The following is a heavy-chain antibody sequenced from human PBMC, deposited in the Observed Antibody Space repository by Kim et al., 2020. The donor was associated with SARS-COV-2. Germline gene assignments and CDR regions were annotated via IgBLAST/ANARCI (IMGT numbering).Heavy chain of an antibody. D-gene: IGHD6-6*01. CDR2: ISAYNGNT. J-gene: IGHJ6*02. CDR3: ARDDPLERQLVTDYYYYYGMDV. Sequence: ASVKVSCKASGYTFTSYGISWVRQAPGQGLEWMGWISAYNGNTNYAQKLQGRVTMTTDTSTSTAYMELRSLRSDDTAVYYCARDDPLERQLVTDYYYYYGMDVWGQGTTVTVSS. V-gene: IGHV1-18*04. CDR1: GYTFTSYG.